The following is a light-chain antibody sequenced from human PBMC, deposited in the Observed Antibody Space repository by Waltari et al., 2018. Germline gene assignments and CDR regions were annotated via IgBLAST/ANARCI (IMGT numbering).Light chain of an antibody. CDR2: SAS. CDR3: QQSRTAPIT. Sequence: DIQLTQSPSSLSASVGDTVTIPCRASGPLTSFMHWYQHRPGTAPRLLIYSASALKTGVPSRFSGTGYGTDFTLIISSLQPDDSATYYCQQSRTAPITFGHGTRVEI. CDR1: GPLTSF. J-gene: IGKJ5*01. V-gene: IGKV1-39*01.